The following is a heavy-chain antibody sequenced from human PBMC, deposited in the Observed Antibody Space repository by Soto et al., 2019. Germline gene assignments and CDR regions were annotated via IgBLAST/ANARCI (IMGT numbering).Heavy chain of an antibody. D-gene: IGHD2-15*01. CDR3: ARADCTGAYCYSWPFNYGVDV. J-gene: IGHJ6*02. CDR2: IWYDGSNK. Sequence: QVQLVESGGGVVLPGGSLRLSRTTSGFTFNTYGMHWVRQAPGKGLEWVAIIWYDGSNKYYADSVKGRFTISRDNSKNTLYLQMNSLRAEDTALYYCARADCTGAYCYSWPFNYGVDVWGQGTTVTVSS. CDR1: GFTFNTYG. V-gene: IGHV3-33*08.